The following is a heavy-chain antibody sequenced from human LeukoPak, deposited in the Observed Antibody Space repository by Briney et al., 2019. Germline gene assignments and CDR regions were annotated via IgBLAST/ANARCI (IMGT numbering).Heavy chain of an antibody. D-gene: IGHD6-13*01. J-gene: IGHJ5*02. Sequence: PSETLSLTCAVYGGSFSGYYWSWIRQPPGKGLEWIGEINHSGSTNYNPSLKSRVTISIDTSKNQFSLKLSSVTAADTAVYYCARAITYSSSWYGSHGVDWFDPWGQGTLVTVSS. CDR1: GGSFSGYY. CDR2: INHSGST. V-gene: IGHV4-34*01. CDR3: ARAITYSSSWYGSHGVDWFDP.